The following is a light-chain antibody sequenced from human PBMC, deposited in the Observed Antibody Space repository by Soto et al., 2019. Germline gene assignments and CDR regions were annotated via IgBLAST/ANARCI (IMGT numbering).Light chain of an antibody. CDR2: DVS. CDR1: SSDVGGYDY. Sequence: QSVLTQPASVSGSPGQSITISCTGTSSDVGGYDYVSWYQQHPGKAPKLMIYDVSNRPSGVSNRFSGSKSGNTASLTIPGLQAEDEGDYYCSSYTSSSTPVVFGGGTKLTVL. V-gene: IGLV2-14*01. J-gene: IGLJ2*01. CDR3: SSYTSSSTPVV.